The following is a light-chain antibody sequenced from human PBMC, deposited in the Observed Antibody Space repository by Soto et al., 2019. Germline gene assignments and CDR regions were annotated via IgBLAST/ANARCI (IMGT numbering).Light chain of an antibody. CDR3: QQYNSYSPEWT. CDR1: QSISSW. CDR2: KAS. J-gene: IGKJ1*01. Sequence: DIQMTQSPSTLSASVGDRVTITCRASQSISSWLAWYQLKPGKAPKLLIYKASSLESGVPSRFSGSGSGTEFTLTISSLQPDDFATYYCQQYNSYSPEWTFGQGTKVDIK. V-gene: IGKV1-5*03.